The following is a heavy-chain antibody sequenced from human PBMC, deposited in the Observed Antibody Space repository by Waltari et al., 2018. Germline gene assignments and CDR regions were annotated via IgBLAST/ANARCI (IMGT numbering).Heavy chain of an antibody. D-gene: IGHD4-17*01. J-gene: IGHJ4*02. V-gene: IGHV3-21*01. Sequence: EVLLVESGGGLVKPGGSLRLTCAASGFIFSTYSMHWVRQAPGKGLEWVSSISSDSSYIYYADSVKGQFTVSRDNAKNSLYLQMNSLRAEDTAVYYCARAPTVTTSFFDFWGQGTLVTVSS. CDR2: ISSDSSYI. CDR1: GFIFSTYS. CDR3: ARAPTVTTSFFDF.